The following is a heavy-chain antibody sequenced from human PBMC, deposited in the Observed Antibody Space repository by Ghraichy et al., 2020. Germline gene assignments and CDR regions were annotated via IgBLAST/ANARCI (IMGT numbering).Heavy chain of an antibody. CDR3: ARGIAAAALYFDD. CDR2: IYYSGST. J-gene: IGHJ4*02. D-gene: IGHD6-13*01. V-gene: IGHV4-59*08. CDR1: GGSISTYY. Sequence: ETLFLTCTVSGGSISTYYWSWIRQPPGKGLEWIGYIYYSGSTNYNPSLKSRVTISVDTSKNQFSLKLSSVTAADTAVYYCARGIAAAALYFDDWGQGTLVTVSS.